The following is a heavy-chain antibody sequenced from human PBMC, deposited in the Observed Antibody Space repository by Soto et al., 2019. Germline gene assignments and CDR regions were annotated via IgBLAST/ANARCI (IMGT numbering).Heavy chain of an antibody. CDR2: INPNSGDT. CDR1: GYTFTGYY. J-gene: IGHJ6*02. V-gene: IGHV1-2*02. D-gene: IGHD1-26*01. CDR3: AKGGAIVAAGTRVYLYNAMDV. Sequence: QVQLVQSGTEVKRPGDSVKVSSKASGYTFTGYYVHWVRQAPGQGLEWMGWINPNSGDTYLAQRFQGRVTMNRATSIGTAYMELRGLTSDDTAEYYCAKGGAIVAAGTRVYLYNAMDVWGQGTTVTVSS.